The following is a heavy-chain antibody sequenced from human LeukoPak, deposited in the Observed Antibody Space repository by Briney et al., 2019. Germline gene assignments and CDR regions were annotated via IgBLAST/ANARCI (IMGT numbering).Heavy chain of an antibody. CDR1: GFTFSKTF. CDR3: TSGSYYGTGSFDI. Sequence: GGSLRLSCAAYGFTFSKTFMSWVCQAPGKGLEWVARIRSATAGGTAEYAEPVEGRFVVSRDDSKSKLYLQLNSLKIEDTAIYYCTSGSYYGTGSFDIWGQGVMVTVSS. D-gene: IGHD1-26*01. J-gene: IGHJ3*02. CDR2: IRSATAGGTA. V-gene: IGHV3-15*01.